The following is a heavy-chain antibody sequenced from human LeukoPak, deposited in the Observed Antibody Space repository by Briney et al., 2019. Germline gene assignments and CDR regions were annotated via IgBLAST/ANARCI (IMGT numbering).Heavy chain of an antibody. Sequence: GESLKISSKGFGYNFTNFWIGWVRQMPGKGLEWMGIIYPGDSDTRYSPSFQGQVTISADKSINTAYLQWSSLKASDTAIYYCARSSVEIAAQIDYWGQGTLVTVSS. CDR2: IYPGDSDT. CDR1: GYNFTNFW. V-gene: IGHV5-51*01. J-gene: IGHJ4*02. CDR3: ARSSVEIAAQIDY. D-gene: IGHD2-15*01.